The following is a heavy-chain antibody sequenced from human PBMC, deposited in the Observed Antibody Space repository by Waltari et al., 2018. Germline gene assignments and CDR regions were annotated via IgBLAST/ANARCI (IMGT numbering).Heavy chain of an antibody. Sequence: VQLVQSGAEVKKPGSSVKVSCKASGYTFTDYYMHWVQQAPGKGLEWMGRVDPEDGETIYAEKFQGRVTITADTSTDTAYMELSSLRSEDTVVYYCATIAAAGASPNWFDPWGQGTLVTVSS. CDR2: VDPEDGET. D-gene: IGHD6-13*01. CDR3: ATIAAAGASPNWFDP. CDR1: GYTFTDYY. J-gene: IGHJ5*02. V-gene: IGHV1-69-2*01.